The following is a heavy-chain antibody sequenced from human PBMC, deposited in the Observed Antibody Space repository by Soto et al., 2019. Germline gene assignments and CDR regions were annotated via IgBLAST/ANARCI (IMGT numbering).Heavy chain of an antibody. J-gene: IGHJ6*02. V-gene: IGHV1-69*13. D-gene: IGHD6-6*01. Sequence: EASVKVSCKASGGTFSSYAISWVRQAPGQGLEWMGGIIPIFGTANYAQKFQGRVTITADESTSTAYMELSSLRSEDTAVYYCASGPTARTHYYYYGMDVWGQGTTVTVYS. CDR1: GGTFSSYA. CDR3: ASGPTARTHYYYYGMDV. CDR2: IIPIFGTA.